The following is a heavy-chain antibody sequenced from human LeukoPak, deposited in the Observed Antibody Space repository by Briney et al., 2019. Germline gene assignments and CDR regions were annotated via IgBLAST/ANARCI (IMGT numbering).Heavy chain of an antibody. Sequence: GSLRLSCAASGFTFSRYSMNWVRQAPGKGLEWVSSISGSSSYIYYADSVKGRFTISRHNAKNSLYLQMNRLRADDTAIYYCAKSTWFDYFDYWGQGTLVTVSS. CDR3: AKSTWFDYFDY. V-gene: IGHV3-21*04. J-gene: IGHJ4*02. D-gene: IGHD3-9*01. CDR2: ISGSSSYI. CDR1: GFTFSRYS.